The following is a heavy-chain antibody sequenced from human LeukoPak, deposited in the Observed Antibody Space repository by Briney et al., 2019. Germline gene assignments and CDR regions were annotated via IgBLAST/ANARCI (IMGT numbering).Heavy chain of an antibody. CDR3: ARPYSRSDWYFDL. J-gene: IGHJ2*01. D-gene: IGHD6-6*01. V-gene: IGHV4-39*01. CDR2: IYYGGST. Sequence: SETLSLTCTVSGGSISSSSYYWGWIRQPPGKGLEWIGNIYYGGSTYYNPSLKSRVTISVGTPKNQFSLKLTSVTAADTAVYYCARPYSRSDWYFDLWGRGTLVTVSS. CDR1: GGSISSSSYY.